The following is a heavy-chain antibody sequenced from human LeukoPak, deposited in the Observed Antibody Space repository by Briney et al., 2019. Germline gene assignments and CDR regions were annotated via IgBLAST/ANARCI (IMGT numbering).Heavy chain of an antibody. CDR1: GFTFSSYW. V-gene: IGHV3-7*03. D-gene: IGHD4-17*01. CDR3: ASSDYGELDY. Sequence: SGGSLRLSCAASGFTFSSYWMTWVRQAPGKGLEWVANIKRDGSEKNYVDSVKGRFTISRDNAKNSLVLQMNSLRVEDTALYYCASSDYGELDYWGQGTLVTVSS. CDR2: IKRDGSEK. J-gene: IGHJ4*02.